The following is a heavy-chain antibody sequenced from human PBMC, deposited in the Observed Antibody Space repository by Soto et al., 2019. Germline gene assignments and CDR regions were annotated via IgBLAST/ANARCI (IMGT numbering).Heavy chain of an antibody. CDR2: ISSSSSTI. J-gene: IGHJ5*02. CDR1: GFTFSSYS. D-gene: IGHD6-13*01. Sequence: EVQLVESGGGLVQPGGSLRLSCAASGFTFSSYSMNWVRQAPGKGLEWVSYISSSSSTIYYADSVKGRFTISRDNAKNSLYLQMNSLRDEDTAVYYCARDSPYSSIWYDLNWFDPWGQGTLVTVSS. CDR3: ARDSPYSSIWYDLNWFDP. V-gene: IGHV3-48*02.